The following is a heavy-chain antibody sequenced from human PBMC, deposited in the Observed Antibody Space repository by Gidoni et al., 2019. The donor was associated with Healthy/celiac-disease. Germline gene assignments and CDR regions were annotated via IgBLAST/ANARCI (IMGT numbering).Heavy chain of an antibody. V-gene: IGHV3-21*01. D-gene: IGHD6-6*01. J-gene: IGHJ4*02. CDR3: ASLIAARPQSDY. CDR2: ISSSSSSSYI. CDR1: GFTFSSYS. Sequence: EVQLVESGGGLVKPGGSLRLSCAASGFTFSSYSMNWVRQAPGKGLEWGASISSSSSSSYIYYADSVKGRFTISRDNAKNSLYLQMNSLRAEDTAVYYCASLIAARPQSDYWGQGTLVTVSS.